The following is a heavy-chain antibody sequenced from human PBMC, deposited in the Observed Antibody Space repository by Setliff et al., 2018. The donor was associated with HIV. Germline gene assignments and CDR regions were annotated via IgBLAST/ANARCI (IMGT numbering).Heavy chain of an antibody. CDR3: ARRRPPPSGSYSKYYMDV. Sequence: SETLSLTCAVSGYSISSGYYWNWIRQPPGKGLEWIGYISYSGTTNYNPSLKSRVTISVDTSKNQFSLKVSSVTAADTAVYYCARRRPPPSGSYSKYYMDVWGKGTTVTVSS. CDR2: ISYSGTT. V-gene: IGHV4-38-2*01. D-gene: IGHD1-26*01. CDR1: GYSISSGYY. J-gene: IGHJ6*03.